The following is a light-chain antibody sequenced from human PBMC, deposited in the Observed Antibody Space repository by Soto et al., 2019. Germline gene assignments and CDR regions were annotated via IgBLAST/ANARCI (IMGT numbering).Light chain of an antibody. V-gene: IGKV3-20*01. CDR3: QQYAGSPWT. Sequence: EIVLTQSPGTLSLSPGERATPSCRASQSVSSSLAWYQQKTGQAPRLLIYGASSRATGVPDRFSGSGSGTDFTLTISRLEPEDFAVYYCQQYAGSPWTFGQGTKVDIK. J-gene: IGKJ1*01. CDR2: GAS. CDR1: QSVSSS.